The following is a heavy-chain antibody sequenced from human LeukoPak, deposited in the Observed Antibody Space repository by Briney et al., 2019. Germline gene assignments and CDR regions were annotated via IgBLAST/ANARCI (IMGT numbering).Heavy chain of an antibody. Sequence: GGSLRLSCAASGFTFSAYAMSWVRQAPGKGLQWVSTIDTSGGNTYYADSVKGRFTISRDNSENTLYLQVNSLGAEDTAVYYCSNHGGWPRFDSWGQGTLVTVSS. D-gene: IGHD6-19*01. CDR3: SNHGGWPRFDS. CDR2: IDTSGGNT. CDR1: GFTFSAYA. J-gene: IGHJ4*02. V-gene: IGHV3-23*01.